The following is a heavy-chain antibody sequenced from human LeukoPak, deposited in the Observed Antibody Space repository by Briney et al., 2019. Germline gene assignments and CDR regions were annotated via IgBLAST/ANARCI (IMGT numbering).Heavy chain of an antibody. D-gene: IGHD3-16*02. Sequence: GGSLRLSCAASGFTVSDNYMSWVRQAPGKGLVWVSRINSDGSSTSYADSVKGRFTISRDNAKNTLYLQMNSLRAEDTAVYYCASLGELSAFDYWGQGTLVTVSS. CDR2: INSDGSST. V-gene: IGHV3-74*01. CDR1: GFTVSDNY. J-gene: IGHJ4*02. CDR3: ASLGELSAFDY.